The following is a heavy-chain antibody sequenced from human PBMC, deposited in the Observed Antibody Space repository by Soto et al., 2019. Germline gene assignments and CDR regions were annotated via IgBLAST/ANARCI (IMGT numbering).Heavy chain of an antibody. CDR2: IIPIFGTA. CDR3: SRVQNPIFGVVYYYYGMDV. D-gene: IGHD3-3*01. CDR1: GGTFSSYA. Sequence: GASVKVSCKASGGTFSSYAISWVRQAPGQGLEWMGGIIPIFGTANYAQKFQGRVTITADESTSTAYMKLSSLRSEDTAVYFFSRVQNPIFGVVYYYYGMDVWGQGTTVTVSS. J-gene: IGHJ6*02. V-gene: IGHV1-69*13.